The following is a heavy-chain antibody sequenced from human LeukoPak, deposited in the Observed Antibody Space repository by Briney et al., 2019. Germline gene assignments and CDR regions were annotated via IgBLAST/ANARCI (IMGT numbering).Heavy chain of an antibody. D-gene: IGHD5-24*01. Sequence: MPSETLSLTCTVSGGSISSYYWSWIRQPAGKGLEWIGRIYTSGSTNYNPSLKSRVTMSVDTSKNQFSLKLSSVTAADTAVYYCAREEMATTGSTLSMIWGQGTLVTVSS. J-gene: IGHJ4*02. V-gene: IGHV4-4*07. CDR2: IYTSGST. CDR3: AREEMATTGSTLSMI. CDR1: GGSISSYY.